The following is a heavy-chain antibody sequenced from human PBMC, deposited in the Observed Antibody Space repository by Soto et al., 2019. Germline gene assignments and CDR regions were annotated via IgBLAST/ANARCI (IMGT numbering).Heavy chain of an antibody. CDR1: GFTFSSYA. Sequence: GGSLRLSCAASGFTFSSYAMNWVRQAPGKGLEWVSVISGSGGSTYYADSVKGRFTISRDNSKNTLYLQMNSLRAEDTAVYYCASRSSGWSLDYWGQGTLVTVSS. J-gene: IGHJ4*02. CDR2: ISGSGGST. CDR3: ASRSSGWSLDY. V-gene: IGHV3-23*01. D-gene: IGHD6-19*01.